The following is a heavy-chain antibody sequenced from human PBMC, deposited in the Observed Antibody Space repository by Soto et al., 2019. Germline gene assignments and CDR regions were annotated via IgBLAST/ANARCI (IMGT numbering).Heavy chain of an antibody. CDR1: GFTFSSYA. CDR3: AAQGYSSSWYYFDY. D-gene: IGHD6-13*01. V-gene: IGHV3-23*01. CDR2: ISGSGGST. Sequence: PGGSLRLSCAASGFTFSSYAMSWVRQAPGKGLEWVSAISGSGGSTYYADSVKGRSTISRDNSKNTLYLQMNSLRAEDTAVYYCAAQGYSSSWYYFDYWGQGTLVTVSS. J-gene: IGHJ4*02.